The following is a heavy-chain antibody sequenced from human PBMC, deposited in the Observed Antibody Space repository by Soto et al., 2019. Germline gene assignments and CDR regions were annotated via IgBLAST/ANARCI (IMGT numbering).Heavy chain of an antibody. V-gene: IGHV3-9*01. CDR2: ISGNTGSI. D-gene: IGHD2-2*01. Sequence: GGSLRLSCATSGFTFDDYAMHWVRQAPGKGLEWVSGISGNTGSIGYADSVKGRFTISRDNAKNSLYLQMNSLRPEDTASYYCAKAMSSSSGGSNWFDPWGQGTLVTVSS. CDR3: AKAMSSSSGGSNWFDP. CDR1: GFTFDDYA. J-gene: IGHJ5*02.